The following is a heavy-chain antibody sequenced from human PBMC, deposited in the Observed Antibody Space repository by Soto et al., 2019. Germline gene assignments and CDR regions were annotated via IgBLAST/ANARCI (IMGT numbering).Heavy chain of an antibody. CDR1: GGSISSYY. Sequence: QVQLQESGPGLVKPSETLSLTCTVSGGSISSYYWSWIRQPPGKGLEWIGFIFYSVSTSYNTSLKSRVTISIDTSEYQFSLKLNSVTAAYTAVYYCASMIGDPVLSFDSWGQGTLVAVSS. CDR2: IFYSVST. CDR3: ASMIGDPVLSFDS. J-gene: IGHJ5*01. D-gene: IGHD4-17*01. V-gene: IGHV4-59*01.